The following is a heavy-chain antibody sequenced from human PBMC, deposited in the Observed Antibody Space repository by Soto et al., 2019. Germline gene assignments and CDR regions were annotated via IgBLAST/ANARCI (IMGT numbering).Heavy chain of an antibody. V-gene: IGHV3-23*01. D-gene: IGHD4-17*01. CDR1: GFTFSSYA. CDR2: ISGSGGST. Sequence: PGGSLRLSCAASGFTFSSYAMSWVRQAPGKGLEWVSAISGSGGSTYYADSVKGRFTISRDNSKNTLYLQMNSLRAEDTAVYYCAKDLPVTTRYYYGMDVWGQGTTVTVSS. J-gene: IGHJ6*02. CDR3: AKDLPVTTRYYYGMDV.